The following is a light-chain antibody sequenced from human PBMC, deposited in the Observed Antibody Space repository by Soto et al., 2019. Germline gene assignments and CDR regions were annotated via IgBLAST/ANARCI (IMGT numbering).Light chain of an antibody. CDR2: DVI. J-gene: IGLJ3*02. Sequence: QSALTQPASVSGSPGQSITISCIGTSSDIGNYNYVTWYQQHPGKATKVVMYDVINPPSGVSNRFSGSKSGNTASLTISGLQAEDEADYYCSSYTDTTTVVFGGGTKLTVL. V-gene: IGLV2-14*01. CDR3: SSYTDTTTVV. CDR1: SSDIGNYNY.